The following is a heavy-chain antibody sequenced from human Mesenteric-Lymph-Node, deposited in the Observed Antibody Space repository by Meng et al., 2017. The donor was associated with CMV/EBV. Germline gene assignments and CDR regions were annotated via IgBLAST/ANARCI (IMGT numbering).Heavy chain of an antibody. CDR1: GGSFSGYF. D-gene: IGHD2-2*01. Sequence: SETLSLTCAVYGGSFSGYFWSWIRQLPGEGLEWIGEINHSGSTTYNPSLKSRVTISVDTSKNQFSLKLSSVTAADTAVYYCARDQIVVVPAALTARGRTNYYGMGVWGQGTTVTVSS. CDR3: ARDQIVVVPAALTARGRTNYYGMGV. J-gene: IGHJ6*02. V-gene: IGHV4-34*01. CDR2: INHSGST.